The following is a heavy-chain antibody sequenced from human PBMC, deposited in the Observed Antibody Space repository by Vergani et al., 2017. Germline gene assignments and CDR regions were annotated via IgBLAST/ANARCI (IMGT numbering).Heavy chain of an antibody. J-gene: IGHJ6*02. D-gene: IGHD3-3*01. Sequence: EVQLVESGGGLVQPGGSLRLSCAASGFTFSSYEMNWVRQAPGKGLEWVSYISSSGSTIYYADSVKGRFTISRDNAKNSLYLQMNSLRAEDTAVYYCARDTGRDDFWSGYYNYYCMDVWGQGTTVTVSS. CDR3: ARDTGRDDFWSGYYNYYCMDV. CDR1: GFTFSSYE. CDR2: ISSSGSTI. V-gene: IGHV3-48*03.